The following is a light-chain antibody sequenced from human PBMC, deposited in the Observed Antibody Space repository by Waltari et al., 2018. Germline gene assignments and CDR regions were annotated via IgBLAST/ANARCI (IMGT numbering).Light chain of an antibody. CDR2: DAF. V-gene: IGKV3-20*01. CDR1: QSVISNY. Sequence: EVVLTQSPDTLSLSPGERATLSCRASQSVISNYLAWYQQRPGQAPRLLIYDAFRRNTGIPDKYSGSGSGTDFTLTISRLEPEDFAVYYCQQYGDSLYTFGQGTKVEIK. CDR3: QQYGDSLYT. J-gene: IGKJ2*01.